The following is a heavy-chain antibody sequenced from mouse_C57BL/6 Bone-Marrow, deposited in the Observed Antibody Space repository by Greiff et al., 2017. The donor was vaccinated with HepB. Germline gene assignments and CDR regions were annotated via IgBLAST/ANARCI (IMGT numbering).Heavy chain of an antibody. J-gene: IGHJ3*01. D-gene: IGHD2-3*01. CDR3: ARDKMGPFAY. V-gene: IGHV5-4*01. CDR2: ISDGGSYT. Sequence: VQLQQSGGGLVKPGGSLKLSCAASGFTFSSYAMSWVRQTPEKRLEWVATISDGGSYTYYPDNVKGRFTISRDNAKNNLYLQMSHLKSEDTAMYYCARDKMGPFAYWGQGTLVTVSA. CDR1: GFTFSSYA.